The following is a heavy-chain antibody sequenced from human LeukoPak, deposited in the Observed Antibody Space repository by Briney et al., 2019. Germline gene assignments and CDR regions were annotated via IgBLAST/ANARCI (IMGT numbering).Heavy chain of an antibody. CDR3: ARGTTAIYGDYFYFDY. Sequence: GRSLRLSCAASGFTFSSYSMNWVRQAPGKGLEWVSYISDSSTTIYYADSVKGRFTISRDNAKNSLYLQMNSLRDEDTAVYYCARGTTAIYGDYFYFDYWGQGTLVTVSS. D-gene: IGHD4-17*01. CDR1: GFTFSSYS. CDR2: ISDSSTTI. J-gene: IGHJ4*02. V-gene: IGHV3-48*02.